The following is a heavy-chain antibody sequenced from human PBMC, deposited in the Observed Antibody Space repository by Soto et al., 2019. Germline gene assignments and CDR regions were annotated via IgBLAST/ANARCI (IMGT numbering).Heavy chain of an antibody. Sequence: PGGSLRLSCAASGFTFSDYYMSWIRQAPGKGLEWVSYISSSGSTIYYADSVKGRFTISRDNAKNSLYLQMNSLRAEDTAVYYCARERRFVRGVKYYFDYWVQGTLVTVSS. CDR1: GFTFSDYY. D-gene: IGHD3-10*01. CDR3: ARERRFVRGVKYYFDY. J-gene: IGHJ4*02. CDR2: ISSSGSTI. V-gene: IGHV3-11*01.